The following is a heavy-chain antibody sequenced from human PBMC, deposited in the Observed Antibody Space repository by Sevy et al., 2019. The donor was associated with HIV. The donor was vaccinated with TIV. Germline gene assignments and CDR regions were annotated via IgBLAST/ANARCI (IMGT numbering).Heavy chain of an antibody. V-gene: IGHV3-53*01. CDR2: MYSGGSP. CDR3: ARGYCGGGSCTXFDP. CDR1: GFSISNNY. J-gene: IGHJ5*02. D-gene: IGHD2-15*01. Sequence: GGSLRLSCAASGFSISNNYTAWVRQAPGKGLEWVSVMYSGGSPYYADSVKGRFALSRDMSKNTVYLQMNSLRAEDTAVYYCARGYCGGGSCTXFDPWGQGTLVTVSS.